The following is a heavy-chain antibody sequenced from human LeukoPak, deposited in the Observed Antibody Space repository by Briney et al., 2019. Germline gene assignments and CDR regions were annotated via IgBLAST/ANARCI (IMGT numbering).Heavy chain of an antibody. Sequence: GGSLRLSCAASGFTFSSYWMHWVRQAPGKGLVWVSRINSDGSSTSYADSVKGRFTISRDNAKNTLYLQMNSLRAEDTAVYYCASPDVSAAGTFVDYWGQGTLVTVSS. CDR2: INSDGSST. D-gene: IGHD6-13*01. J-gene: IGHJ4*02. CDR3: ASPDVSAAGTFVDY. CDR1: GFTFSSYW. V-gene: IGHV3-74*01.